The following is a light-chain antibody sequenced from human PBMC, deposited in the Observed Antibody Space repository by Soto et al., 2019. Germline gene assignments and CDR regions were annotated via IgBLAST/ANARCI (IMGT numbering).Light chain of an antibody. CDR2: GAS. Sequence: EIVLTQSPDTLSLSPGERATLSCRASQSVSSAFLAWYQQKPGQAPRLLIYGASSRATGIPDRFSGSGSGTDFTLTISRLEPEDFAVYYCQQYNHSPLTFGGGTKVEIK. CDR1: QSVSSAF. V-gene: IGKV3-20*01. CDR3: QQYNHSPLT. J-gene: IGKJ4*01.